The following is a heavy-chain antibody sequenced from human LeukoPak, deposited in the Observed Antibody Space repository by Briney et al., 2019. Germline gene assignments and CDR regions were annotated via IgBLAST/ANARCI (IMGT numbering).Heavy chain of an antibody. Sequence: SETLSLTCTVSGGSISSDYWSYFRQPDGKGLEWIGRIYTSGSTHYTPSLKSRVSMSVDTSTTQFSLKLSSVTAADTAVYDCARDSLVHPNRWFDPWGQGTLVIVSS. CDR1: GGSISSDY. CDR2: IYTSGST. V-gene: IGHV4-4*07. D-gene: IGHD6-13*01. CDR3: ARDSLVHPNRWFDP. J-gene: IGHJ5*02.